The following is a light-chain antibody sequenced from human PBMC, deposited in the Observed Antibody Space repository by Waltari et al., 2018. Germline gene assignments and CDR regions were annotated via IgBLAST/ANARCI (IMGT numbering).Light chain of an antibody. CDR3: QSFDIRLSGGVV. V-gene: IGLV1-40*01. CDR1: SSNIGAGHD. CDR2: GNN. J-gene: IGLJ3*02. Sequence: QSVLTQPPSMSAAPGQRVTLPCTGSSSNIGAGHDVPWYQVFPATAPKLLIYGNNKRPSGVPDRFSGSKSDTSASLAIGGLQAEDEADYYCQSFDIRLSGGVVFGGGTKVTVL.